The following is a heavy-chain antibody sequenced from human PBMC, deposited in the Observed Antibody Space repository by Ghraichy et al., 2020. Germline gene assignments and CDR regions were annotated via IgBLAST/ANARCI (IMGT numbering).Heavy chain of an antibody. D-gene: IGHD2-15*01. Sequence: SETLSLTCTVSGGSISSGGYYWSWIRQHPGKGLEWIGYIYYSGSTYYNPSLKSRVTISVDTSKNQFSLKLSSVTAADTAVYYCARARTPIVVVVAAFFDPWGQGTLVTVSS. CDR1: GGSISSGGYY. J-gene: IGHJ5*02. CDR3: ARARTPIVVVVAAFFDP. V-gene: IGHV4-31*03. CDR2: IYYSGST.